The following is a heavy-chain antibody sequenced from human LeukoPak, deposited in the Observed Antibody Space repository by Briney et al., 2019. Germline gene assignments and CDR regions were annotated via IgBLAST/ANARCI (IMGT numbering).Heavy chain of an antibody. J-gene: IGHJ3*02. CDR3: AKDILNSGSYGIAYDAFAI. V-gene: IGHV3-43*01. CDR2: IGWDGGSA. Sequence: PGGSLRLSCAASGFTFDDYTMHWVRQAPGKGLEWVSLIGWDGGSAYYADSVKGRFTISRDNSKNSLYLQMNSLRTEDTALYYCAKDILNSGSYGIAYDAFAIWGQGTMVTVSS. CDR1: GFTFDDYT. D-gene: IGHD1-26*01.